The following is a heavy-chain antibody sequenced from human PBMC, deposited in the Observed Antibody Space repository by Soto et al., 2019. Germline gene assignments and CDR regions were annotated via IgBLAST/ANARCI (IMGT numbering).Heavy chain of an antibody. CDR2: ISSSGSTI. Sequence: GGSLRLSCAASGFTFSDYYMSWIRQAPGKGLEWVSYISSSGSTIYYADSVKGRFTISRDNAKNSLYLQMNSLRAEDTAVYYCAGGVVPAARIHYYDGMDVWGQGTTVTVSS. D-gene: IGHD2-2*01. CDR1: GFTFSDYY. CDR3: AGGVVPAARIHYYDGMDV. V-gene: IGHV3-11*01. J-gene: IGHJ6*02.